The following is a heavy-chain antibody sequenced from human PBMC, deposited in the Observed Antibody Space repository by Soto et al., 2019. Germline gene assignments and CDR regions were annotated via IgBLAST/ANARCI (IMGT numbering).Heavy chain of an antibody. CDR2: IYHSGST. CDR1: GGSISSSYW. Sequence: QVQLQESGPGLVKPSGTLSLTCAVSGGSISSSYWWSWVRQPPGKGLEWIGEIYHSGSTNYNTSLNRRHTIPVAPSTKQFSLKVTSVTAADTAVYYCARVSGSYYYGMDVWGQGTTVTVSS. V-gene: IGHV4-4*02. CDR3: ARVSGSYYYGMDV. J-gene: IGHJ6*02.